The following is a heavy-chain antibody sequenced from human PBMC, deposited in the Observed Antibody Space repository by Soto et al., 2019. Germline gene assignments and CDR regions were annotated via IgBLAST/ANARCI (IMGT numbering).Heavy chain of an antibody. Sequence: LSLTCTVSGGSISSGGYYWSWIRQHPGKGLEWIGYIYYSGSTYYNPSLKSRVTISVDTSKNQFSLKLSSVTAADTAVYYCARDFPRRTSSDVDYWGQGTLVTVSS. CDR1: GGSISSGGYY. V-gene: IGHV4-31*03. CDR2: IYYSGST. CDR3: ARDFPRRTSSDVDY. D-gene: IGHD2-2*01. J-gene: IGHJ4*02.